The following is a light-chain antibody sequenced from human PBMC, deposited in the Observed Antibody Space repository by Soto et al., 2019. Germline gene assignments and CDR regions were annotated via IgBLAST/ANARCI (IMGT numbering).Light chain of an antibody. CDR2: GAS. CDR3: QQFGSSPGFT. CDR1: RY. Sequence: EIVLTQSPGTLSLSPGERATLSCRASRYLAWYQQKPGQAPRLLIYGASSRATGIPDRFSGSGSGTDFTLTISRLEPEDFAVYYCQQFGSSPGFTFGPGTKVDIK. J-gene: IGKJ3*01. V-gene: IGKV3-20*01.